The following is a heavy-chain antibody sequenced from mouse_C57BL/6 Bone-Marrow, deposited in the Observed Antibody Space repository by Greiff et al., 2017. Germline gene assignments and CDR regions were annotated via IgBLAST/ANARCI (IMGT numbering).Heavy chain of an antibody. V-gene: IGHV14-2*01. Sequence: EVQLQQSGAELVKPGASVKLSCTASGFNIKDYYMHWVKQRTEQGLEWIGRIDPEDGETKYAPKFQGKATITAEPTPNNAHLQLSRLTSEDTAVYYCASYDYGKDYYAMDYWGQGTSVTVSS. D-gene: IGHD2-4*01. CDR3: ASYDYGKDYYAMDY. J-gene: IGHJ4*01. CDR1: GFNIKDYY. CDR2: IDPEDGET.